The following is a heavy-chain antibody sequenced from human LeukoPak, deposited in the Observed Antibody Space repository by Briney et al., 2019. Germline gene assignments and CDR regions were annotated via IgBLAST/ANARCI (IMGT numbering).Heavy chain of an antibody. V-gene: IGHV3-23*01. CDR3: AKGPTIFGVVIIWDYYYGMDV. D-gene: IGHD3-3*01. Sequence: GGSLRLSCAASGFTFSSYAMSWVRQAPGKGLEWVSGISGSGGSTYYADSVKGRFTISRDNSKNTLYLQMNSLRGEDTAVYHCAKGPTIFGVVIIWDYYYGMDVWGQGTTVTVPS. CDR1: GFTFSSYA. CDR2: ISGSGGST. J-gene: IGHJ6*02.